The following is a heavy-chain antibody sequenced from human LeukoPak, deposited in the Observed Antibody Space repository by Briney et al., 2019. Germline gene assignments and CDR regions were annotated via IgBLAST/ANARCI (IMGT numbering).Heavy chain of an antibody. Sequence: VASVKVSCKASGGTFSSYAISWVRQAPGQGLEWMGGIIPIFGTANYAQKFQGRVTITADESTSTAYMELSSLRSEDTAVYYCTRGTTIFGVVTHTDYFDYWGQGTLVTVSS. CDR1: GGTFSSYA. CDR2: IIPIFGTA. D-gene: IGHD3-3*01. J-gene: IGHJ4*02. CDR3: TRGTTIFGVVTHTDYFDY. V-gene: IGHV1-69*13.